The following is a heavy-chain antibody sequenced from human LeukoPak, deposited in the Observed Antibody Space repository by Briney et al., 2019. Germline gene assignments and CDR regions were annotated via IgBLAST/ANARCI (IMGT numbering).Heavy chain of an antibody. CDR1: GFTFSNAW. CDR3: TTYLNWNYALVDY. V-gene: IGHV3-15*01. CDR2: IKSKTDGGTT. D-gene: IGHD1-7*01. Sequence: GGSLRLSCAASGFTFSNAWMSWVRQAPGKGLEWVGRIKSKTDGGTTDYAAPVKGRFTISRDDSKNTLYLQMNSLKTEDTAVYYCTTYLNWNYALVDYWGQGTLVTVSS. J-gene: IGHJ4*02.